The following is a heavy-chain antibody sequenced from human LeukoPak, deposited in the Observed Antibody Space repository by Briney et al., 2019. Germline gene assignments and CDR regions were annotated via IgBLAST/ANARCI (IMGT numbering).Heavy chain of an antibody. J-gene: IGHJ4*02. CDR1: GFTFSSYA. D-gene: IGHD2-15*01. CDR2: ISGSGGRT. Sequence: GGSLRLSCAASGFTFSSYAMSWVRQAPGKGLEWVSNISGSGGRTYYADSVKGRFTISRDNAKNSLYLKMDSLRAEDTAVYYCAKAGAVVVVAAKYFDYWGQGTLVTVSS. CDR3: AKAGAVVVVAAKYFDY. V-gene: IGHV3-23*01.